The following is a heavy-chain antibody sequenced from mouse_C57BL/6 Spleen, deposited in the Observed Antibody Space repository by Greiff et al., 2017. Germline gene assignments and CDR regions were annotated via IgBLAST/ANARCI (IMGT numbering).Heavy chain of an antibody. CDR2: ISSGSSTI. Sequence: GVEWVAYISSGSSTIYYADTVKGRFTISRDNAKNTLFLQMTSLRSEDTAMYYCARGGYYGSSYLWYFDVWGTGTTVTVSS. J-gene: IGHJ1*03. CDR3: ARGGYYGSSYLWYFDV. D-gene: IGHD1-1*01. V-gene: IGHV5-17*01.